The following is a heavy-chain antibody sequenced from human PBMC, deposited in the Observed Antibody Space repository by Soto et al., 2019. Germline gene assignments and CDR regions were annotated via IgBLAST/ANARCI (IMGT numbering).Heavy chain of an antibody. J-gene: IGHJ6*02. CDR1: GFTFDDYA. Sequence: EVQLVESGGGLVQPGRSLRLSCAASGFTFDDYAMHWVRQEPRKGLEWVSGISWNSGSIGYADSVKGRFTISRDNAKNALYLQMNRLRAEDTALYYCAKVGCKKERTTCMDVWVQETTVTVSS. CDR3: AKVGCKKERTTCMDV. V-gene: IGHV3-9*01. CDR2: ISWNSGSI.